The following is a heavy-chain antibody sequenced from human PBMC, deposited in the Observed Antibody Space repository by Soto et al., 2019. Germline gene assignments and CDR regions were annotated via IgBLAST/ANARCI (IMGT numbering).Heavy chain of an antibody. J-gene: IGHJ3*01. V-gene: IGHV1-69*01. CDR1: GGTFTKYA. CDR2: IVPLPGTT. D-gene: IGHD6-19*01. Sequence: QVQLVQSGAAVRKPGSSVKVSCKASGGTFTKYAITWVRQAPRQGLEWMGGIVPLPGTTNYAQKFRGRVTISADESTSTAYLELSSLRSEDTAVYYGASGVGGLGGRSGWPDYAFDVWGQGTMVIVSS. CDR3: ASGVGGLGGRSGWPDYAFDV.